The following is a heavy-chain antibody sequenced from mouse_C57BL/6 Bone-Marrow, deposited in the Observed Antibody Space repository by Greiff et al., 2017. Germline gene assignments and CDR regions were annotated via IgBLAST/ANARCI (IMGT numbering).Heavy chain of an antibody. CDR3: ARAGLAY. J-gene: IGHJ3*01. V-gene: IGHV3-6*01. Sequence: EVQLQESGPGLVKPSQSLSLTCSVTGYSITSGYYWNWIRQFPGNKLEWMGYISYDGSNNYNPSLKNRISITRDTSKNQFFRKLNSVTTEDTATYYCARAGLAYWGKGTLVTVSA. CDR1: GYSITSGYY. CDR2: ISYDGSN.